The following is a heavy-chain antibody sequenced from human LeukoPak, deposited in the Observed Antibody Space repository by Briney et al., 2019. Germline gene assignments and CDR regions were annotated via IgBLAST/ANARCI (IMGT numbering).Heavy chain of an antibody. J-gene: IGHJ2*01. CDR2: IYYSRTT. CDR1: GGSISSGSHH. D-gene: IGHD5-24*01. Sequence: SETLSLTCTVSGGSISSGSHHWGWFRQSPGKGLEWIGSIYYSRTTYYNPSLKSRVTISVDTSKNQFSLKLSSVTAADTAVYYCARGTRDGYRMRWYFDLWGRGTLVTVSS. CDR3: ARGTRDGYRMRWYFDL. V-gene: IGHV4-39*07.